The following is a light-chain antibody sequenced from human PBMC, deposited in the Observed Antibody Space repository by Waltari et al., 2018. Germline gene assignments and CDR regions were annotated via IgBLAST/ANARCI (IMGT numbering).Light chain of an antibody. J-gene: IGKJ1*01. CDR3: QQYNDWPWT. Sequence: EIVMTQSPVSLSLSVGETATLSCRASDTFGSNLAWYQQKAGQAPSLLIFGISTGAAGVPDRISGSGAGTEFTLTNKRVQSDDFAFYFCQQYNDWPWTFGQGTEVEIK. CDR1: DTFGSN. V-gene: IGKV3-15*01. CDR2: GIS.